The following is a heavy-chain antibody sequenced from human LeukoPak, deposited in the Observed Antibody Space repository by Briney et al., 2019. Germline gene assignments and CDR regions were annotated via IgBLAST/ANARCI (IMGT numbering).Heavy chain of an antibody. CDR2: MYHSGTT. CDR1: GGSITITNYY. CDR3: ARHRGRNGGYVFDY. J-gene: IGHJ4*02. Sequence: PSETRSLSCSVSGGSITITNYYWGWVRQPPGKGLEWIGSMYHSGTTYYNPSLKTRLTISVDTSKNQFSLNLSAVTAAGTALYFCARHRGRNGGYVFDYWGAGNLVTVSS. D-gene: IGHD2-8*01. V-gene: IGHV4-39*01.